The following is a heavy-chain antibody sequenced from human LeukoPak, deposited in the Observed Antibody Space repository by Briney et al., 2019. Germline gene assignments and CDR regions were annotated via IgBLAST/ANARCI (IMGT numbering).Heavy chain of an antibody. D-gene: IGHD2-15*01. V-gene: IGHV1-69*06. Sequence: SVKVSCKASGGTFSSYAISWVRQAPGQGLEWMGGIIPTFGTANYAQKFQGRVTITADKSTSTAYMELSSLRSEDTAVYYCARVAGYCSGGSCNSDYWGQGTLVTVSS. CDR1: GGTFSSYA. CDR2: IIPTFGTA. J-gene: IGHJ4*02. CDR3: ARVAGYCSGGSCNSDY.